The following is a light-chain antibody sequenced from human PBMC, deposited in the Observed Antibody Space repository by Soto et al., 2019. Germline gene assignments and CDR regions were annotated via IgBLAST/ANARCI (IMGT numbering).Light chain of an antibody. J-gene: IGKJ4*01. Sequence: EIVLTQSPATLSLSPGERATLSCRASQSVFDFLDWLQQKPGQAPRLLSYDASKRAAGIPDRFSGSGSETHFTLTISSLEPEDFAVYYCQQRSSWPLTFGTGTKVEI. CDR3: QQRSSWPLT. CDR2: DAS. CDR1: QSVFDF. V-gene: IGKV3-11*01.